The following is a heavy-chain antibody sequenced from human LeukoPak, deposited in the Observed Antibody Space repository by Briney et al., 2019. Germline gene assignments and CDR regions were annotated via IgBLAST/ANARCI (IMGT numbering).Heavy chain of an antibody. Sequence: ASVKVSCKASGYTFTNYYIHWVRQAPGQGLEWMGWISAYNGNTNYAQKFQGRVTITADESTSTAYMELSSLRSEDTAVYYCARDNDDYGDYSGSDWGQGTLVTVSS. J-gene: IGHJ4*02. CDR2: ISAYNGNT. CDR3: ARDNDDYGDYSGSD. D-gene: IGHD4-17*01. CDR1: GYTFTNYY. V-gene: IGHV1-18*04.